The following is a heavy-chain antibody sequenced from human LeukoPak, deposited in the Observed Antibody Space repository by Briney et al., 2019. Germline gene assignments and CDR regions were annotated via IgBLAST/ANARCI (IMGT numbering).Heavy chain of an antibody. D-gene: IGHD3-10*01. J-gene: IGHJ4*02. CDR1: GFTFSSYA. Sequence: PGGSLRLSCAASGFTFSSYAMSWVRQAPGKGLEWVSYISSSSSTIYYADSVKGRFTISRDNAKNSLYLQMNSLRAEDTAVYYCARGSPPRVTMVRGVTLDYWGQGTLVTVSS. CDR3: ARGSPPRVTMVRGVTLDY. V-gene: IGHV3-48*04. CDR2: ISSSSSTI.